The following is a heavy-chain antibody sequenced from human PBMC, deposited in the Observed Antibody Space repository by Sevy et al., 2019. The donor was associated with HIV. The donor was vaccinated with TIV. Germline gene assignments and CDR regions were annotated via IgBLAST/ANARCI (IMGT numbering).Heavy chain of an antibody. CDR3: ARAPGDVYFDY. V-gene: IGHV3-33*01. Sequence: GGCLRLSCAASGFTFSSYGMHWVRQAPGKGLEWVAVIWYDGSNKYYADSVKGRFTVSRDNSKNTLYLQMNSLRADDTAVYYCARAPGDVYFDYWGQGTLVTVSS. D-gene: IGHD3-10*01. J-gene: IGHJ4*02. CDR1: GFTFSSYG. CDR2: IWYDGSNK.